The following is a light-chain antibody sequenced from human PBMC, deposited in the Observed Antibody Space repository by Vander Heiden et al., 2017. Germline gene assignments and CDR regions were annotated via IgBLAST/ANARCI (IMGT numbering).Light chain of an antibody. Sequence: DIVLTQSPATLSLSPGERATLSCRASQRVSSYLAWYQQKPGQAPRLLIYDASNRATGIPARFSGSGSGTDFTLTISSLEPEDFAVYYCQQRSNWPMYTFGQGTKLEIK. V-gene: IGKV3-11*01. CDR3: QQRSNWPMYT. CDR2: DAS. J-gene: IGKJ2*01. CDR1: QRVSSY.